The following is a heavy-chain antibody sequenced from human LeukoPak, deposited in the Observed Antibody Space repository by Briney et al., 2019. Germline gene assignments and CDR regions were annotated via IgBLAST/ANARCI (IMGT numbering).Heavy chain of an antibody. CDR2: IKQDGSEK. V-gene: IGHV3-7*01. D-gene: IGHD6-13*01. CDR3: AKVAASGISPTDY. Sequence: GGSLRLSCAASGFTFSSYWISWVRQAPGKGLEWVANIKQDGSEKYYVVSVKGRFTVSRDNAKNSLYLQMNSLRVEDTAMYYCAKVAASGISPTDYWGQGTLVTVSS. J-gene: IGHJ4*02. CDR1: GFTFSSYW.